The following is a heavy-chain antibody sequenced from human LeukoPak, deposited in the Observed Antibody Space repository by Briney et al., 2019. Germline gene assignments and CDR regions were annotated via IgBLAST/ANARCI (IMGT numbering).Heavy chain of an antibody. D-gene: IGHD3-9*01. V-gene: IGHV4-34*01. CDR2: INHGGST. Sequence: PSETLSLTCAVYGGSFSGYYWSWIRQPPGKGLEWIGEINHGGSTNYNPSLKSRVTISVDTSKNQFSLKLSSVTAADTAVYYCARGYYDILTGPTTLYYFDYWGQGTLVTVSS. J-gene: IGHJ4*02. CDR3: ARGYYDILTGPTTLYYFDY. CDR1: GGSFSGYY.